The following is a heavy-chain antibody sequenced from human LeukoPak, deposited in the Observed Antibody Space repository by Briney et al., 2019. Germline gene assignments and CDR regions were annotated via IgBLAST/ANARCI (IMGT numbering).Heavy chain of an antibody. J-gene: IGHJ4*02. CDR1: GGTFSSYA. D-gene: IGHD2-2*01. CDR2: IIPIFGTA. V-gene: IGHV1-69*05. Sequence: GASVKVSCKASGGTFSSYAISWVRQAPGQGLEWMGRIIPIFGTANYAQKFQGRVTITTDKSTSTAYMELSSLRSEDTAVYYCAMGVVVPEYYFDYWGQGTLVTVSS. CDR3: AMGVVVPEYYFDY.